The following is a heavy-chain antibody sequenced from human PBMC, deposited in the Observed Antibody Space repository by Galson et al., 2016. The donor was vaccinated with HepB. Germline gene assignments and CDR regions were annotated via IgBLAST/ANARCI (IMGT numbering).Heavy chain of an antibody. V-gene: IGHV1-2*04. J-gene: IGHJ3*02. CDR2: LSANSGAT. CDR3: ATSTGYRSGWGAFDI. Sequence: SVKVPCKASGDTFTGHYIHWVRQAPGQGLEWMAWLSANSGATNYAQKFQGWVTMTRDTSISTAYMELTSLTSDATAIYYCATSTGYRSGWGAFDIWGQGTMVTVSS. CDR1: GDTFTGHY. D-gene: IGHD6-25*01.